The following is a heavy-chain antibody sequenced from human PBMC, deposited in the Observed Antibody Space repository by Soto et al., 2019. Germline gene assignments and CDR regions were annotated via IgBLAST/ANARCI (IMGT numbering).Heavy chain of an antibody. Sequence: GESLKISCAASGFTVSSNYMSWVRQAPGKGLEWVSVIYSGGGTYYADSVKGRFTISRDNSKNTLYLQMNSLRAEDTAVYYCARDRAGDAFDIWGQGTMVTVSS. CDR3: ARDRAGDAFDI. CDR2: IYSGGGT. CDR1: GFTVSSNY. V-gene: IGHV3-53*01. J-gene: IGHJ3*02.